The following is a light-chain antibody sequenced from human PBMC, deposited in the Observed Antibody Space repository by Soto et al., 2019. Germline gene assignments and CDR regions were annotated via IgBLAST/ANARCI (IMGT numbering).Light chain of an antibody. Sequence: DIQMTQSPSSLSASVGDRVTITCRASQDINKYLAWYQQKPGKAPKLLIYKASTLKSGVPSRFRXSGSGTEFHTTISSLQPDDFATYYCQHYNSYSEAFGQGTKVDIK. CDR2: KAS. CDR3: QHYNSYSEA. V-gene: IGKV1-5*03. J-gene: IGKJ1*01. CDR1: QDINKY.